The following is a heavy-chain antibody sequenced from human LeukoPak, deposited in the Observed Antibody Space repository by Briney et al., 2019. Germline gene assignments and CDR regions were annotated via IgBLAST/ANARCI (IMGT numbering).Heavy chain of an antibody. D-gene: IGHD2-2*02. CDR1: GGTFSSYA. CDR2: IIPIFGTA. V-gene: IGHV1-69*06. CDR3: ARDDVVVPAAIRGENYYYMDV. J-gene: IGHJ6*03. Sequence: SVKVSCKASGGTFSSYAISWVRQAPGQGLEWMGGIIPIFGTANYAQKFQGRVTITADKSTSTAYMELSSLRSEDTAVYYCARDDVVVPAAIRGENYYYMDVWGKGTTVTVSS.